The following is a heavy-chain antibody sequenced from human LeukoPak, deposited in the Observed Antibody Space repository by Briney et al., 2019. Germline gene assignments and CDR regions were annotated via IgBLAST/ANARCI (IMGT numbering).Heavy chain of an antibody. V-gene: IGHV3-48*03. CDR2: ISSSGSTI. D-gene: IGHD3-22*01. CDR3: ARGNDSSGYSHFDY. CDR1: GFTFSSYE. J-gene: IGHJ4*02. Sequence: GGSLRLSCAASGFTFSSYEMNWVRQAPGKGLEWVSYISSSGSTIYYADSVKGRFTISRDNAKNSLYLQMNSLRAEDTAVYYCARGNDSSGYSHFDYWGQGTLVTVSS.